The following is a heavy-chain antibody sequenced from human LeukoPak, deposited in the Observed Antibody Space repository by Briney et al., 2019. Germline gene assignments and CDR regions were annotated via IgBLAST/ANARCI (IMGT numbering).Heavy chain of an antibody. CDR3: ARDRQYYGSGNYPDAFDI. J-gene: IGHJ3*02. CDR2: ISSSSSTI. D-gene: IGHD3-10*01. Sequence: GGSLRLSCAASGFTFSSYGMHWVRQAPGKGLEWISYISSSSSTIYYADSVKGRFTISRDNAKNSLYLQMDSLRDEDTAVYYCARDRQYYGSGNYPDAFDIWGQGTMVTVSS. CDR1: GFTFSSYG. V-gene: IGHV3-48*02.